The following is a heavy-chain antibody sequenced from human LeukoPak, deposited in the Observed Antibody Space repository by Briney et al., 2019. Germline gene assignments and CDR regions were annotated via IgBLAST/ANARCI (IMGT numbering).Heavy chain of an antibody. J-gene: IGHJ4*02. CDR3: ARGGWSLDY. V-gene: IGHV4-59*01. CDR1: GGSISSYY. D-gene: IGHD2-15*01. CDR2: IYYTEST. Sequence: SETLSLTCIVSGGSISSYYWSWIRQPPGKGLEWIGYIYYTESTNYNPSLKSRVTISVDTSKNHFSLKLTSVTAADTAVYYCARGGWSLDYWGQGMLVTVSS.